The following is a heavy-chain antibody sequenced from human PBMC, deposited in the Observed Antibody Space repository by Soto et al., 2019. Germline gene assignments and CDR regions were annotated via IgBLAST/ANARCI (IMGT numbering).Heavy chain of an antibody. D-gene: IGHD2-15*01. CDR3: ARDPGYCSGGSCYYYGMDV. CDR2: ISYDGSNK. J-gene: IGHJ6*02. V-gene: IGHV3-30-3*01. CDR1: GFTFSSYA. Sequence: QVQLVESGGGVVQPGRSLRLSCAASGFTFSSYAMHWVRQAPGKGLEWVAVISYDGSNKYYADSVKGRFTISRDNSKNTLYLQMNSLRAEDTAVYYYARDPGYCSGGSCYYYGMDVWGQGTTVTVSS.